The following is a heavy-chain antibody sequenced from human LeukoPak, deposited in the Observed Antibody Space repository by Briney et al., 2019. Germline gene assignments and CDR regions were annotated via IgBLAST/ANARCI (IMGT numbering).Heavy chain of an antibody. V-gene: IGHV5-51*01. J-gene: IGHJ4*02. CDR2: IYPADSDT. CDR3: ARQAVGSGYAFDY. D-gene: IGHD5-12*01. CDR1: GYSFTSYW. Sequence: GESLKISCKGSGYSFTSYWIGWVRQMPGKGLDWMGIIYPADSDTKYSPSFQGQVTISADKSISTASLQWSSLKASDTAIYYCARQAVGSGYAFDYWGQGTLVTVSS.